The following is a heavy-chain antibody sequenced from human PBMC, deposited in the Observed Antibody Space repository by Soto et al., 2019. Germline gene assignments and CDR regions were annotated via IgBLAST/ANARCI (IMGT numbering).Heavy chain of an antibody. CDR1: GYSFISYA. D-gene: IGHD1-26*01. CDR3: ARGFEPESYYNWFDP. J-gene: IGHJ5*02. V-gene: IGHV1-3*01. CDR2: INADNGNT. Sequence: ASVKVSCKGSGYSFISYAMHWVRQAPGQRLEWMGWINADNGNTKYSQKFQGRVTITRDTSASTAYMELSSLRSEDTAVYYCARGFEPESYYNWFDPWGQGTLVTVSS.